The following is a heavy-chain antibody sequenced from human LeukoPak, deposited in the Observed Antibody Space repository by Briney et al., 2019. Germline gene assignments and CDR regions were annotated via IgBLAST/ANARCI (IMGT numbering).Heavy chain of an antibody. Sequence: GAPVKVSCKASGGTFSSYAISWVRQAPGQGLEWMGGIIPIFGTANYAQKFQGRVTMTRDTSISTAYMELSRLRSDDTAVYYCARGRGRVAGTVKINDAFDIWGQGTVVTVSS. V-gene: IGHV1-69*05. CDR1: GGTFSSYA. CDR3: ARGRGRVAGTVKINDAFDI. CDR2: IIPIFGTA. J-gene: IGHJ3*02. D-gene: IGHD6-19*01.